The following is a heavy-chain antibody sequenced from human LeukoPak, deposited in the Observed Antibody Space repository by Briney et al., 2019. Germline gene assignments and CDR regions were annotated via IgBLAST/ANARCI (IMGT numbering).Heavy chain of an antibody. Sequence: PGRPLRLSCAASGFTPGDHAMTWLPQAPGEGLEGVAFIRSNAYRGTREYAASVKGRFSISRDDSKSVVYLQMNGLKSEDAAVYYCSRGRIQLWMHNGMDVWGQGTTVTVSS. J-gene: IGHJ6*02. CDR1: GFTPGDHA. CDR2: IRSNAYRGTR. D-gene: IGHD5-18*01. CDR3: SRGRIQLWMHNGMDV. V-gene: IGHV3-49*03.